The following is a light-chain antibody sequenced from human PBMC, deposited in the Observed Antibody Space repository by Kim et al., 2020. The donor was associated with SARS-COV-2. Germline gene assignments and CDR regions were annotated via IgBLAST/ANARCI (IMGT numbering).Light chain of an antibody. CDR3: QQYNSHSPSWT. CDR2: DAS. Sequence: VVDRVSILCLARQSIRSWLAWYQQKQGKAAKVLIYDASSLESGVPSRFSGSGSGTEFTLTISSLQPDDLAAYYCQQYNSHSPSWTFGQGTKVDIK. J-gene: IGKJ1*01. V-gene: IGKV1-5*02. CDR1: QSIRSW.